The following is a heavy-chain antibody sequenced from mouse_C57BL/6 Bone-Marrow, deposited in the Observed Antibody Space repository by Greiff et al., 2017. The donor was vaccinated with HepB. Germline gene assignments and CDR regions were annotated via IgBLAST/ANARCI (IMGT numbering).Heavy chain of an antibody. CDR1: GFTFSDYY. D-gene: IGHD1-1*01. CDR3: ARHPDLIITTVGDAMEY. Sequence: EVMLVESGGGLVQPGGSLKLSCAASGFTFSDYYMYWVRQTPEKRLEWVAYISNGGGSTYYPDTVKGRFTISRDNAKNTLYLQMSRLKSEDTAMYYCARHPDLIITTVGDAMEYWGQGTSVTVSS. V-gene: IGHV5-12*01. J-gene: IGHJ4*01. CDR2: ISNGGGST.